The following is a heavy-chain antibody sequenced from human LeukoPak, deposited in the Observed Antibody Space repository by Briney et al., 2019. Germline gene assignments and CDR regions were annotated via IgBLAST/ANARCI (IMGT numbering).Heavy chain of an antibody. CDR2: ISVSGGTT. J-gene: IGHJ4*02. V-gene: IGHV3-23*01. CDR1: GFTFSSYG. CDR3: TKGFYDSGSSLSALDH. Sequence: GGSLRLSCAASGFTFSSYGMSWVRQAPGKGLQWVSGISVSGGTTHCADSVKGRFTISRDNSKHTLYLQMNSLRAEDTALYYCTKGFYDSGSSLSALDHWGQGTLVTVSS. D-gene: IGHD3-10*01.